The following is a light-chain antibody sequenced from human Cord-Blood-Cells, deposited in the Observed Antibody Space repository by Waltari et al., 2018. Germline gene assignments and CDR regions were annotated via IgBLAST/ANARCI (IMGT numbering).Light chain of an antibody. V-gene: IGLV2-14*01. CDR2: EVS. J-gene: IGLJ1*01. CDR1: XXXXXXXXX. CDR3: SSYTSSSTLV. Sequence: QSALTQPASVSGSPGQSXXXXXXXXXXXXXXXXXXSWYQQHPGKAPKLMIYEVSNRPSGVSNRFSGSKSGNTASLTISGLQAEDEADYYCSSYTSSSTLVFGTGTKVTVL.